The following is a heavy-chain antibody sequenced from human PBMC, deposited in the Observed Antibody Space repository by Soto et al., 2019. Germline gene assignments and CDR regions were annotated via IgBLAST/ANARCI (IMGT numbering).Heavy chain of an antibody. J-gene: IGHJ5*02. D-gene: IGHD2-2*01. CDR3: VKDQSVPATAIFDP. CDR2: ISNNGGST. Sequence: GGSLRLSCSASGFTFSSYAMHWVRQAPGKGLEYVSAISNNGGSTYYADSVKGRFTISRDNSKNTLYLQMSSLRAEDTAVYYCVKDQSVPATAIFDPWGQGTLVTVSS. CDR1: GFTFSSYA. V-gene: IGHV3-64D*08.